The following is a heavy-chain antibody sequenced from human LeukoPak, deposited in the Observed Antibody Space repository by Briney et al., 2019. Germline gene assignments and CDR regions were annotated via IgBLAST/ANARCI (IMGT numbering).Heavy chain of an antibody. D-gene: IGHD3-3*01. J-gene: IGHJ4*02. CDR1: GLTLSHFE. CDR3: AILDAGIQFDS. CDR2: ITGDGRIV. Sequence: GGSLRLSCTAPGLTLSHFEMNWVRQTAGKGLRWVAHITGDGRIVYYTDPVKGRFTISRDDTKNSLHLQMNTLSAEDSGLYYCAILDAGIQFDSWGPGTLVTVSS. V-gene: IGHV3-48*03.